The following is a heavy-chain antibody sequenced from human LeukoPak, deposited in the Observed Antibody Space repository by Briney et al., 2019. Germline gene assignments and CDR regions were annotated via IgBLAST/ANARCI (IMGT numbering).Heavy chain of an antibody. J-gene: IGHJ4*02. V-gene: IGHV3-23*01. CDR2: ISGSGGST. CDR3: AKDTRYSSSSSDY. Sequence: PGGSLRLSCAASGFTFSSYAMSWVRQAPGKGLEWVSAISGSGGSTYYADSVKGRFTISRNNSKNTLYLQMNSLRAEDTAVYYCAKDTRYSSSSSDYWGQGTLVTVSS. CDR1: GFTFSSYA. D-gene: IGHD6-6*01.